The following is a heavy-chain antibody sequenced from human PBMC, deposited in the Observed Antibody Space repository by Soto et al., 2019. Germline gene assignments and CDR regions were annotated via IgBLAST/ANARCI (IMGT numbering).Heavy chain of an antibody. Sequence: QVQLQESGPGLVKPSETLSLTCTVTGGSVNNYSWSWIRQPPGKGLEWIGYIFYLGNTTYNPSLKSRVTMLVDTSKSQFSLELTSVTAADTAVYYCTRHDAVAVIRYGMAVWGQGTTVTVSS. CDR3: TRHDAVAVIRYGMAV. V-gene: IGHV4-59*02. D-gene: IGHD6-19*01. CDR2: IFYLGNT. CDR1: GGSVNNYS. J-gene: IGHJ6*02.